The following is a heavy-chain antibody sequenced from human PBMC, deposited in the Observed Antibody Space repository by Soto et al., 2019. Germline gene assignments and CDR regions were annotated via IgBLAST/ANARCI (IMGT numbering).Heavy chain of an antibody. CDR2: MSHSGST. Sequence: SEALSLNSSVYGGSIFSTDYYWVSILEARRKGLEWIGSMSHSGSTLHNPSLRSRVTMSVDTPKSQFSLKLTSVTATDTALYYCTRLVVVATSGYVGFDHCGQGSLVTVSS. CDR3: TRLVVVATSGYVGFDH. D-gene: IGHD2-15*01. V-gene: IGHV4-39*01. J-gene: IGHJ4*02. CDR1: GGSIFSTDYY.